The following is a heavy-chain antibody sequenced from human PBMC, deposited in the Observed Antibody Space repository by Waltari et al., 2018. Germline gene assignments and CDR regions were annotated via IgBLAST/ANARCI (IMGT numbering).Heavy chain of an antibody. CDR2: ITGSGGRT. J-gene: IGHJ4*02. Sequence: EVQLLESGGGLVQPGGSLRLSCAASGFTFASYTMNWFRQAPGMVLECVSFITGSGGRTYYADTVKGRFTISRDNSKNTLHLQMNSLRAEDTAVYYCAKDATWSQVHAYWGQGILVTVSS. CDR1: GFTFASYT. D-gene: IGHD1-1*01. CDR3: AKDATWSQVHAY. V-gene: IGHV3-23*01.